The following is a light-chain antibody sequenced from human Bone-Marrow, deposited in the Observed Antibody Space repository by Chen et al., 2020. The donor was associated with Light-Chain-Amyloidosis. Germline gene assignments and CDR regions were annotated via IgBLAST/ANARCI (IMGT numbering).Light chain of an antibody. CDR1: DFDIGSNP. J-gene: IGLJ2*01. CDR2: GQN. V-gene: IGLV1-44*01. Sequence: QSMLTQPPSASGTPGQRISISCSGSDFDIGSNPVSWFQHVPETAPKLLIYGQNLRPAGVPDRFSGSKSGTSASLAISGLQSEDEATYFCAVWDDALTGWIFGGGTKLSVL. CDR3: AVWDDALTGWI.